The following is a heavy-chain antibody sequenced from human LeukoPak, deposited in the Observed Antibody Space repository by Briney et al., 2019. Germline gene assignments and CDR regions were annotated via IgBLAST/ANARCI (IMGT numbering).Heavy chain of an antibody. CDR3: ARGILTGYGY. CDR2: IKQDGSEK. V-gene: IGHV3-7*04. J-gene: IGHJ4*02. CDR1: GFTFSSYW. Sequence: GGSLRLSCAASGFTFSSYWMSWMRQAPGKGLEWVDNIKQDGSEKYYVDSVKGRFSISRDNAKNALSLQMNSLRAEDTAVYYCARGILTGYGYWGQGTLVTVSS. D-gene: IGHD3-9*01.